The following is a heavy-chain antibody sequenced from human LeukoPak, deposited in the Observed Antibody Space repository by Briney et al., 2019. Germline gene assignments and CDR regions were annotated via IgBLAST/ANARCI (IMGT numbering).Heavy chain of an antibody. J-gene: IGHJ2*01. CDR2: ISGSGGST. V-gene: IGHV3-23*01. D-gene: IGHD2-21*02. CDR1: GFTFSSYA. Sequence: PGGSLRLSCAASGFTFSSYAMSWVRQAPGKGLEWVSAISGSGGSTYYADSVKGRFTISRDNSKNTLYLQMNSLRAEDTAVYYCAKASIAYCGGDCGRWYFDLWGRGTLVTVSS. CDR3: AKASIAYCGGDCGRWYFDL.